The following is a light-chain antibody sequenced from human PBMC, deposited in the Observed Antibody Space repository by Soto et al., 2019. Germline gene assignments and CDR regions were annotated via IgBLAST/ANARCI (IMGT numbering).Light chain of an antibody. Sequence: QAVVTQPPSVSGAPGQRVTISCTGSSSNIGAGYVVHWYQQLPGTAPKLLIYDNNNRPSGVPDRFSGSKSGTSASLAITGLQAEDEADYYCQSYDSRLSVVFGGGTKLTVL. J-gene: IGLJ2*01. V-gene: IGLV1-40*01. CDR1: SSNIGAGYV. CDR3: QSYDSRLSVV. CDR2: DNN.